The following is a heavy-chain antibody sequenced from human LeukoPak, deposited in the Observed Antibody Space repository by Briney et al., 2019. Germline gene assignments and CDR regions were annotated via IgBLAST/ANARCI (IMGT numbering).Heavy chain of an antibody. Sequence: GGALRLSCAASGFTFSGSAMHWVRQASGKGLEWVGRIRSKANSYATAYAASVKGRFTISGDDSKNTAYLQMNSLKTEDTAVYSCTRRNPVQATDYWGQGTLVTVSS. CDR1: GFTFSGSA. D-gene: IGHD1-1*01. V-gene: IGHV3-73*01. J-gene: IGHJ4*02. CDR3: TRRNPVQATDY. CDR2: IRSKANSYAT.